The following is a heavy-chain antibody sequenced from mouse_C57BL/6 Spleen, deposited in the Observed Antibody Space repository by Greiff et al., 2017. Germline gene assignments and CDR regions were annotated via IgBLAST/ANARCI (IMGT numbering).Heavy chain of an antibody. V-gene: IGHV1-54*01. D-gene: IGHD1-1*01. CDR3: ARGIYYYGSQYFDV. Sequence: QVQLKESGAELVRPGTSVKVSCKASGYAFTNYLIEWVKQRPGQGLEWIGVINPGSGGTNYNEKFKGKVTLTADKSSSTAYMQLSSLKSEDSAVYFCARGIYYYGSQYFDVWGTGTTVTVSA. J-gene: IGHJ1*03. CDR2: INPGSGGT. CDR1: GYAFTNYL.